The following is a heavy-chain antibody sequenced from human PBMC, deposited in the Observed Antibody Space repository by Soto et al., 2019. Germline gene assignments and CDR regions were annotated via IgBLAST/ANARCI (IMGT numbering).Heavy chain of an antibody. V-gene: IGHV3-23*01. Sequence: EVRLLESGGGLVQPGGSLRLSCAASGFTFSSYAMNWVRQAPGKGLEWVSHISGNGGSTYYADSVKGRFTISRDNSKNTLYLQMNSLRAEDTAVYYCAKEKIVAAKYYGMDVWGQGTTVTVSS. CDR3: AKEKIVAAKYYGMDV. D-gene: IGHD2-15*01. CDR2: ISGNGGST. CDR1: GFTFSSYA. J-gene: IGHJ6*02.